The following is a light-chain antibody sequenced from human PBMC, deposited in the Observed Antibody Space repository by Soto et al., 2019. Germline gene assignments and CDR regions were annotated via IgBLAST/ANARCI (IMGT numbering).Light chain of an antibody. V-gene: IGKV3-20*01. J-gene: IGKJ1*01. CDR2: GAS. CDR3: QRWGNSPPWT. Sequence: EVVLTQSPGTLSLSAGERATLSCRASQSFGSSFLAWYQQKPGQAPRLLIYGASTRATGMLDRFSGSGSGADFTLTISRLEPEDSGVYYCQRWGNSPPWTFGPGTKVEIK. CDR1: QSFGSSF.